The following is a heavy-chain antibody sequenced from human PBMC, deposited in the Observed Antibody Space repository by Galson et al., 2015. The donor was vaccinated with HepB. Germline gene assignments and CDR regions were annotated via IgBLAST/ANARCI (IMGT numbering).Heavy chain of an antibody. Sequence: SLRLSCAASRFTFSSSAMSWVRQAPGKGLEWVSVISGGGGTTHYADSVRGRFTISRDNSKNTLYLQMNSLRAEDTAVYYCAKTTGSNQMNTCFDYWGQGALPTVSS. CDR1: RFTFSSSA. D-gene: IGHD4-17*01. V-gene: IGHV3-23*01. CDR2: ISGGGGTT. J-gene: IGHJ4*02. CDR3: AKTTGSNQMNTCFDY.